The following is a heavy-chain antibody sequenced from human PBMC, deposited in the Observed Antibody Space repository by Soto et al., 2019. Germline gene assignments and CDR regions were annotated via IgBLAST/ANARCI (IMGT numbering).Heavy chain of an antibody. CDR1: GGTFSSYA. J-gene: IGHJ6*02. D-gene: IGHD2-15*01. Sequence: QVQLVQSGAEVKKPGSSVKVSCKASGGTFSSYAISWVRQAPGQGLEWMGGIIPIFGTANYAQKFQGRVTITAEESTSTAYMELSSLRSEDTAVYYCARVGVVVAATRPYYYYYYGMDVWGQGTTVTVSS. CDR2: IIPIFGTA. V-gene: IGHV1-69*01. CDR3: ARVGVVVAATRPYYYYYYGMDV.